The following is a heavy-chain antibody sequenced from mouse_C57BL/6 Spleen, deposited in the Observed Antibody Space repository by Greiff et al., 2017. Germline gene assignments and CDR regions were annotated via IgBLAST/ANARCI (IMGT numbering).Heavy chain of an antibody. CDR2: INPGSGGT. Sequence: VQLQESGAELVRPGTSVKVSCKASGYAFTNYLIEWVKQRPGQGLEWIGVINPGSGGTNYNEKFKGKATLTADKSSSTAYMQLSSLTSEDSAVYFCAISVFYVARAMNYWGQGPSVPFSS. J-gene: IGHJ4*01. V-gene: IGHV1-54*01. D-gene: IGHD1-1*01. CDR1: GYAFTNYL. CDR3: AISVFYVARAMNY.